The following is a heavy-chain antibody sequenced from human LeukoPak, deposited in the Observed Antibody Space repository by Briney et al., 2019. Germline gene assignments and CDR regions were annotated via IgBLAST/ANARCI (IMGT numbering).Heavy chain of an antibody. CDR1: GFTFSSYW. D-gene: IGHD3-10*01. Sequence: GGSLRLSCAASGFTFSSYWMHWVRQAPGKGLVWVSRINSDGSSTSYADSVKGRFTISRDNAKNTLYLQMNSLRAEDTAVYYCAKDGYYGSGYDYFDFWGQGTLVTVSS. V-gene: IGHV3-74*01. CDR2: INSDGSST. J-gene: IGHJ4*02. CDR3: AKDGYYGSGYDYFDF.